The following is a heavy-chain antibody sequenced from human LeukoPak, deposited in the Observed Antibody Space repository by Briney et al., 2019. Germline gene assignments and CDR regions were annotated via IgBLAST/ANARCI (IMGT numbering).Heavy chain of an antibody. J-gene: IGHJ3*02. Sequence: SETLSLTCTVSGGSISSSSYYWGWIRQPPGKGLEWIGSIYYSGSTYYNPSLKSRVTISVDTSKNQFSLKLSSVTAADTAVYYCARDGTTVTTPCAFDIWGQGTMVTVSS. CDR1: GGSISSSSYY. D-gene: IGHD4-17*01. V-gene: IGHV4-39*07. CDR2: IYYSGST. CDR3: ARDGTTVTTPCAFDI.